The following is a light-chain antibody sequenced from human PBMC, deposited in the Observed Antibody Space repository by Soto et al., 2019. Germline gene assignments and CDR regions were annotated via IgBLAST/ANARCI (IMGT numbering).Light chain of an antibody. J-gene: IGKJ4*01. Sequence: LLTQSPATLSLSPGDSATLSCRASQSVTTYLAWYHQKPGQAPRLLIYDVSNRATGIPARFSGSGSGTDFTLTISSLEPEDFGVYYCQQYSPPLTFGGGTKVEIK. CDR2: DVS. CDR3: QQYSPPLT. V-gene: IGKV3-11*01. CDR1: QSVTTY.